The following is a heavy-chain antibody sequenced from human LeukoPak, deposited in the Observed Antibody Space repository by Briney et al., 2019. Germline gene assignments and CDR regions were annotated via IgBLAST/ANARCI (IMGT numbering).Heavy chain of an antibody. J-gene: IGHJ4*02. CDR3: ARDLLKSRLYSSSPLDY. CDR1: GGSISSSSYY. Sequence: PSETLSLTCTVSGGSISSSSYYWGWIRQPPGKGVEWIGSIYYSGSTYYNPSLKSRVTISVDTSKNQFSLKLSSVTAADTAVYYCARDLLKSRLYSSSPLDYWGQGTLVTVSS. D-gene: IGHD6-13*01. CDR2: IYYSGST. V-gene: IGHV4-39*07.